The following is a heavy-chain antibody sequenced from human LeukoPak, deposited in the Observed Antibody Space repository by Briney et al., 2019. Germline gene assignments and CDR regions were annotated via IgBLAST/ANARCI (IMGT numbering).Heavy chain of an antibody. CDR1: VYTFTSYG. CDR2: ISAYNGNT. D-gene: IGHD3-22*01. V-gene: IGHV1-18*01. Sequence: ASVKVSCKASVYTFTSYGISWVRQAPGQGLEWMGWISAYNGNTNYAQKLQGRVTMTTDTSTSTAYMELRSLRSDDTAVYYCARDAIPYYYDSSGYDPFDYWGQGTLVTVSS. CDR3: ARDAIPYYYDSSGYDPFDY. J-gene: IGHJ4*02.